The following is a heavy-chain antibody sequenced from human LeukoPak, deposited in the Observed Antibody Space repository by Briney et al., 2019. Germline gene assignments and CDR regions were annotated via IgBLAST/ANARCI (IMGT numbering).Heavy chain of an antibody. Sequence: ASVTVSRTASGYTFTGYYMHWVRQAPGQGLEWMGWINPNSGGTNYAQKFQGWVTMTRDTSISTAYMELSRLRSDDTAVYYCARSRYCSGGSCYSAPFDYWGQGTLVTVSS. CDR3: ARSRYCSGGSCYSAPFDY. J-gene: IGHJ4*02. V-gene: IGHV1-2*04. D-gene: IGHD2-15*01. CDR2: INPNSGGT. CDR1: GYTFTGYY.